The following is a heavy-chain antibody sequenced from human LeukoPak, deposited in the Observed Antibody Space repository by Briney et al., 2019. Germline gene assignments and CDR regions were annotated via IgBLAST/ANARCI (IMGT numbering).Heavy chain of an antibody. J-gene: IGHJ4*02. CDR3: ARHPFQYPFDY. D-gene: IGHD4-4*01. V-gene: IGHV4-59*08. CDR1: GASISSDY. CDR2: NYHSGHT. Sequence: PSETLSLTCTVSGASISSDYWSWIRQPPGKGLEWIGYNYHSGHTMSNPSLKSRVTISIDTSNNQFSLKLSSVTAADTAVYYCARHPFQYPFDYWGPGTLVSVSS.